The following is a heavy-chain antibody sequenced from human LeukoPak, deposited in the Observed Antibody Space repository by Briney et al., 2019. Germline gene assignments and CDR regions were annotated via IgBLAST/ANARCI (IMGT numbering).Heavy chain of an antibody. V-gene: IGHV1-69*13. CDR2: IIPIFGTA. CDR3: ARGRERWLQLWFFDY. Sequence: ASVKVSCKASGYTFTSYGINWVRQAPGQGLEWMGGIIPIFGTANYAQKFQGRVTITADESTSTAYMELSSLRSEDTAVYYCARGRERWLQLWFFDYWGQGTLVTVSS. D-gene: IGHD5-24*01. J-gene: IGHJ4*02. CDR1: GYTFTSYG.